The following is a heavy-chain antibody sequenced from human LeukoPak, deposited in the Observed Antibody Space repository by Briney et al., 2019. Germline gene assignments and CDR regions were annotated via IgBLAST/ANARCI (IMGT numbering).Heavy chain of an antibody. Sequence: EASVKVSCKASGYTFTSYYMHWVRQAPGQGLEWMGIINPSGGSTNYAQKLQGRVTMTTDTSTSTAYMELRSLRSDDTAVYYCARVIGASLQDSSGYYNRNNWFDPWGQGTLVTVSS. CDR1: GYTFTSYY. CDR2: INPSGGST. CDR3: ARVIGASLQDSSGYYNRNNWFDP. J-gene: IGHJ5*02. V-gene: IGHV1-46*01. D-gene: IGHD3-22*01.